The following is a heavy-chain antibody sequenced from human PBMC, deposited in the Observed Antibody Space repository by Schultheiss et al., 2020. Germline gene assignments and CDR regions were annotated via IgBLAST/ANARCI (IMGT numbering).Heavy chain of an antibody. CDR1: GGSISSSSYY. D-gene: IGHD3-3*01. J-gene: IGHJ5*02. Sequence: SETLSLTCTVSGGSISSSSYYWGWIRQPPGKGLEWIGSIYYSRNTYYNPSLWSRVSISIDTSNNQFSLSLSSVTAADTAVFYCARQRMRTYYDTTLDWFDPWGQGTLVTVSS. CDR2: IYYSRNT. CDR3: ARQRMRTYYDTTLDWFDP. V-gene: IGHV4-39*01.